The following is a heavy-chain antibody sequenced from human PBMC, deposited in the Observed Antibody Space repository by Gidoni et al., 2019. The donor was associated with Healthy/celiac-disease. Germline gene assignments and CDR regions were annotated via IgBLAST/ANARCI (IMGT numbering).Heavy chain of an antibody. CDR2: IYHSGST. CDR3: AREVGCSGGSCYSGLDY. D-gene: IGHD2-15*01. CDR1: GGSISSSNW. J-gene: IGHJ4*02. V-gene: IGHV4-4*02. Sequence: QVQLQESGPGLVKPSGTLSLTCAVSGGSISSSNWWRWVRQPPGRGLEWIGEIYHSGSTNSNPSLKSRVTISVDKSKNQFSLKLSSVTAADTAVYYCAREVGCSGGSCYSGLDYWGQGTLVTVSS.